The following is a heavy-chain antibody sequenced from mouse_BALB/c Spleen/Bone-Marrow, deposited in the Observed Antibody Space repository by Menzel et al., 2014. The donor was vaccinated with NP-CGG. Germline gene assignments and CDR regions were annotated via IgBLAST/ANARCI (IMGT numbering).Heavy chain of an antibody. CDR3: ARGYYDYVYAMDY. CDR1: GFNIKDTY. CDR2: IDPANGNT. V-gene: IGHV14-3*02. D-gene: IGHD2-4*01. Sequence: VRLQQSGAELVKPGASVELSCTAPGFNIKDTYMHWVKQRPEQGLEWIGRIDPANGNTKYDPKFQGKATITADTSSNTAYLQLSSLTSEDTAVYYCARGYYDYVYAMDYWGQGTSVTVSS. J-gene: IGHJ4*01.